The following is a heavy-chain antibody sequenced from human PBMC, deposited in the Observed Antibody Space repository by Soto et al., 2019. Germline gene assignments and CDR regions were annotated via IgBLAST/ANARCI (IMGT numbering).Heavy chain of an antibody. Sequence: GGSLRLSCAASGFTFSSYDMHWVRQATGKGLEWVSAIGTAGDTYYPGSVKGRFTISRENVKNSLYLQMNSLRAEDTAVYYCARVQSSSPFNGMDVWGQGTTVTVSS. CDR1: GFTFSSYD. CDR3: ARVQSSSPFNGMDV. CDR2: IGTAGDT. D-gene: IGHD6-13*01. V-gene: IGHV3-13*01. J-gene: IGHJ6*02.